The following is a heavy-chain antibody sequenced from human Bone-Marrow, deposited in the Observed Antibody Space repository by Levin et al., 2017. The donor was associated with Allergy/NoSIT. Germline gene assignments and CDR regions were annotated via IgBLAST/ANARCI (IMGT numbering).Heavy chain of an antibody. J-gene: IGHJ3*01. CDR2: ISGFSGTT. V-gene: IGHV3-23*01. CDR3: AKDGRGYNVEGDALDV. D-gene: IGHD5/OR15-5a*01. Sequence: GGSLRLSCVASGFTFSDFAMSWVRQAPGRGLELEWVSGISGFSGTTYYADSVKGRFTISRDNAKRTLYLHMNSLRVEDTAVYYGAKDGRGYNVEGDALDVWGQGTMVTVSS. CDR1: GFTFSDFA.